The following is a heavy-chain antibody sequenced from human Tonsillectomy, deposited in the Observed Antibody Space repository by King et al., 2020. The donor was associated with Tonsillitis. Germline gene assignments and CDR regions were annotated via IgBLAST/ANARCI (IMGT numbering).Heavy chain of an antibody. Sequence: EVQLVESGGGLVKPGGSLRLSCAASGFTFSTSSMNWVRQAPGKGLEWVSSITSGSYIFFADSLKGRFAISRDNAKNSLYLDMNSLRAEDTAVYYCARDDDEWAGYNSIDYWGRGTLVTVSS. V-gene: IGHV3-21*01. CDR3: ARDDDEWAGYNSIDY. CDR1: GFTFSTSS. CDR2: ITSGSYI. J-gene: IGHJ4*02. D-gene: IGHD5-24*01.